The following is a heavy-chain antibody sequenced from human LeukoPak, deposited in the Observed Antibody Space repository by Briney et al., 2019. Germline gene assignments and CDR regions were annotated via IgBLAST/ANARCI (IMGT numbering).Heavy chain of an antibody. V-gene: IGHV3-23*01. J-gene: IGHJ4*02. Sequence: GGSLRLSCAASGFTFSSYAMSWVRQAPGKGLEWVSTISGSGVSTYYADSVKGWFTISRDNSKNTLYLQMNSLRAEDTAVYYCAKDPRGAHYYGSGSYYWGQGTLVTVSS. CDR2: ISGSGVST. D-gene: IGHD3-10*01. CDR1: GFTFSSYA. CDR3: AKDPRGAHYYGSGSYY.